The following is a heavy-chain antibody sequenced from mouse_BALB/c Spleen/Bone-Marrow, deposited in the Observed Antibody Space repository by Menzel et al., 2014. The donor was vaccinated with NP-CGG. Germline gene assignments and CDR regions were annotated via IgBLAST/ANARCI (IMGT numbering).Heavy chain of an antibody. CDR2: IWSGGST. Sequence: QVQLKESGPGLVQPSQSLSITCTVSGFSLISYGVHWVRQSPGKGLEWLGVIWSGGSTDYNVAFISRLSISKDNSKSQVFFKMNSLQANDTAIYYCARRGLYGYDFDYWGQGTTLTFSS. CDR1: GFSLISYG. J-gene: IGHJ2*01. D-gene: IGHD2-2*01. CDR3: ARRGLYGYDFDY. V-gene: IGHV2-2*02.